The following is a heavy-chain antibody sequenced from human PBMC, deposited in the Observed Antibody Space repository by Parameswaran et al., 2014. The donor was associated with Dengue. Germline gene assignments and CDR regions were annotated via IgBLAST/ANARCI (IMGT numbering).Heavy chain of an antibody. CDR2: INSSGGST. V-gene: IGHV1-46*01. Sequence: PGASVKVSCKASGYTFTSYYMHWVRQAPGQGLEWMGIINSSGGSTSYAQKFQGRVTMTRDTSTSTVYMELSSLRSEDTAVYYCARDRGRDFWSGYSWSSIGYWGQGTLVTVSS. D-gene: IGHD3-3*01. CDR1: GYTFTSYY. J-gene: IGHJ4*02. CDR3: ARDRGRDFWSGYSWSSIGY.